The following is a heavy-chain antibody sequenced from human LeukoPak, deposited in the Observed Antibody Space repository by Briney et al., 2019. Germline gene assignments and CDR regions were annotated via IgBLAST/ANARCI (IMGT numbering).Heavy chain of an antibody. CDR2: ITPIFGTT. J-gene: IGHJ5*02. D-gene: IGHD5-12*01. Sequence: ASVKVSCKASGGTFSSYAISWVRQAPGQGLEWMGGITPIFGTTKYAQKFQGRVTMTADESTGTAYMELSSLRSEDTAVYYCARETIVATIKDWFDPWGQGTLVTVSS. CDR3: ARETIVATIKDWFDP. CDR1: GGTFSSYA. V-gene: IGHV1-69*01.